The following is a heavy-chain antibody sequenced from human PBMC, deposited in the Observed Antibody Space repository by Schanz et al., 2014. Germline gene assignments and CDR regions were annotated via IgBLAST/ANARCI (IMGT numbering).Heavy chain of an antibody. CDR1: GYTFTSYY. Sequence: QVQLVQSGAEVKKPGASVKVSCEASGYTFTSYYIHWFRQAPGQGLEWMGLINPSSGTTRIAQNFQGRLTVTRDTSTSTVNMELSSLRSGDTAVYYCTKGRTFGRWGQGTLVTVSS. J-gene: IGHJ4*02. CDR2: INPSSGTT. D-gene: IGHD3-16*01. V-gene: IGHV1-46*01. CDR3: TKGRTFGR.